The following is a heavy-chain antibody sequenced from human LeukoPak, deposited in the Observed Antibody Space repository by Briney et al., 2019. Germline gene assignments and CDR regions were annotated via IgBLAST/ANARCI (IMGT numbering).Heavy chain of an antibody. CDR1: GYTFTGYY. J-gene: IGHJ4*02. V-gene: IGHV1-2*02. Sequence: ASVKVSCKASGYTFTGYYMHWVRQAPGQGLEWMGWINPNSGGTNYAQHFQGRVTMTRDTSISTAYMELSRLRSDDTAVYYCARDQIAVAGIDYWGQGTLVTVSS. CDR2: INPNSGGT. D-gene: IGHD6-19*01. CDR3: ARDQIAVAGIDY.